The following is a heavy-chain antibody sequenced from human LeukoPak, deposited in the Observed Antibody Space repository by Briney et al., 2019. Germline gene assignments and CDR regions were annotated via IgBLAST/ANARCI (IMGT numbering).Heavy chain of an antibody. CDR2: ISGSGGST. J-gene: IGHJ4*02. Sequence: GGSLRLSCAASGFTFSSYAMSWVRQAPGKGLEWVSAISGSGGSTYYADSVKGRFTISRDNSKNTLYLQMNSLRAEDTAVYYCAKDQVRGYSYGSYFDYWGQGTLVTVSS. D-gene: IGHD5-18*01. CDR3: AKDQVRGYSYGSYFDY. V-gene: IGHV3-23*01. CDR1: GFTFSSYA.